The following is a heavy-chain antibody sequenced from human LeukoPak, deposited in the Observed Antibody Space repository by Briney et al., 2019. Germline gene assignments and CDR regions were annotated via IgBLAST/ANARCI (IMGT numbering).Heavy chain of an antibody. J-gene: IGHJ3*02. V-gene: IGHV1-18*01. CDR3: ARVLRYSSSSGDAFDI. CDR2: LSPYNGDT. CDR1: GYTFSNYG. D-gene: IGHD6-6*01. Sequence: ASVTVSCKASGYTFSNYGLNWVGQAPGHGLAWLGWLSPYNGDTNYAQSLQGRATMTRDKSTSTASMELRSLRSDDTAVYYCARVLRYSSSSGDAFDIWGQGTMVTVSS.